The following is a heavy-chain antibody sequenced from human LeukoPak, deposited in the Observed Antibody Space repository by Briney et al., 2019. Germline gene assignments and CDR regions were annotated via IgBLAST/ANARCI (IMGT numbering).Heavy chain of an antibody. V-gene: IGHV1-18*01. CDR1: GYTFTSYG. D-gene: IGHD6-19*01. CDR2: ISAYNGNI. Sequence: GASVKVSCKASGYTFTSYGISWVRQAPGQGLEWMGWISAYNGNINYAQKLQGRVTMTTDTSTSTAYMELRSLRSDDTAVYYCARDLKRGYSSGRYSWGTGSSNDYWGQGTLVTVSS. J-gene: IGHJ4*02. CDR3: ARDLKRGYSSGRYSWGTGSSNDY.